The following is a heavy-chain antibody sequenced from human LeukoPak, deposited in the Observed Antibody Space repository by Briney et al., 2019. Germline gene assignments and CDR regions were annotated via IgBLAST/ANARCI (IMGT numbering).Heavy chain of an antibody. D-gene: IGHD4-11*01. CDR2: IRYDGSNK. CDR3: VKDRYSGPEN. V-gene: IGHV3-30*02. J-gene: IGHJ1*01. Sequence: PGGSLRLSCAASGFTFSSYGMHWVRQAPGKGLEGVTFIRYDGSNKYYADSVKGRFTISRYNSKNTLYLQMNSLRAEDTAVYYCVKDRYSGPENWGQGTLVTV. CDR1: GFTFSSYG.